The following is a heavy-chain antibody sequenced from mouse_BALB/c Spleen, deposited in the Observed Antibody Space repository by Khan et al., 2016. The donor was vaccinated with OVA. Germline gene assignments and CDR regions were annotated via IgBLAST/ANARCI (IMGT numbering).Heavy chain of an antibody. CDR3: TRLGRNNWFAY. V-gene: IGHV1S135*01. D-gene: IGHD4-1*01. J-gene: IGHJ3*01. Sequence: VQLKQSGPELMKPGASVKISCKASGYSFTTFYMHWVKQSQGKSLEWIGYIDPFNGNTNYNQKFKGKATLTVDKSSSTAYMHLSSLTSEDSAVFYCTRLGRNNWFAYWGQGTLVTVSA. CDR2: IDPFNGNT. CDR1: GYSFTTFY.